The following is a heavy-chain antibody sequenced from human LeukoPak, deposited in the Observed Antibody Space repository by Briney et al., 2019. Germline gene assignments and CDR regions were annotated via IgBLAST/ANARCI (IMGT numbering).Heavy chain of an antibody. CDR3: ARSTYYYGSGSYNY. D-gene: IGHD3-10*01. J-gene: IGHJ4*02. CDR2: INPSGGST. CDR1: GGTFSSYA. V-gene: IGHV1-46*01. Sequence: ASVKVSCKASGGTFSSYAISWVRQAPGQGLEWMGIINPSGGSTSYAQKFQGRVTMTRDTSTSTVYMELSSLRSEDTAVYYCARSTYYYGSGSYNYWGQGTLVTVSS.